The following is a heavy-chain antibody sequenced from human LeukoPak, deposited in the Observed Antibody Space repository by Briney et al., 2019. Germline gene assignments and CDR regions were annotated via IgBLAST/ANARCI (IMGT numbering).Heavy chain of an antibody. CDR1: GGTFSSYA. V-gene: IGHV1-69*04. CDR3: ARDRDSSVYYYYYYGMDV. CDR2: IIPILGIA. Sequence: ASVKVSCTASGGTFSSYAISWVRQAPGQGLEWMGRIIPILGIANYAQKFQGRVTITADKSTSTAYMELSSLRSEDTAVYYCARDRDSSVYYYYYYGMDVWGQGTTVTVSS. D-gene: IGHD6-19*01. J-gene: IGHJ6*02.